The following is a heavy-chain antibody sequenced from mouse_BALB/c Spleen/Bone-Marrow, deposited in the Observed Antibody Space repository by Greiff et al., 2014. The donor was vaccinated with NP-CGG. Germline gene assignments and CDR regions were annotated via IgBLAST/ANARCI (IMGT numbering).Heavy chain of an antibody. CDR1: GFTFSSYA. CDR3: ARQDYYGSSPHWYFDV. D-gene: IGHD1-1*01. V-gene: IGHV5-9-3*01. Sequence: EVQVVESGGGLVKPGGSLKLSCAASGFTFSSYAMSWVRQTPEKRLEWVATISSGGSYTYYADSVKGRFTISRDTAKNTLYLQMSSLRSEDTAIYYCARQDYYGSSPHWYFDVWGEGTTVTVSS. CDR2: ISSGGSYT. J-gene: IGHJ1*01.